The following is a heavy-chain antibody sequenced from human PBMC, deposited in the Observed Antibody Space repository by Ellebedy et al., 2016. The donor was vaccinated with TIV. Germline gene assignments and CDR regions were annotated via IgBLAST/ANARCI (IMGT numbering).Heavy chain of an antibody. J-gene: IGHJ6*02. CDR1: GGSISHYY. V-gene: IGHV4-34*01. CDR3: ARVVVPAAMLLYYYYAMDV. D-gene: IGHD2-2*01. CDR2: INHSGST. Sequence: MPSETLSLTCSVSGGSISHYYWSWIRQPPGKGLEWIGEINHSGSTSYNPSLKSRVTISVDTSKNQFSLKLSSVTAADTAVYYCARVVVPAAMLLYYYYAMDVWGQGTTVTVSS.